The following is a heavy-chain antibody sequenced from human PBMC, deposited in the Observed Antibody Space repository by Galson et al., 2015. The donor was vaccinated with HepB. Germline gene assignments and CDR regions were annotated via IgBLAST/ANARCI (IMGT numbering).Heavy chain of an antibody. D-gene: IGHD5-12*01. V-gene: IGHV4-39*01. Sequence: LTCTVSGGSISSSSYYWGWIRQPPGKGLEWIGSIYYSGSTYYNPSLKSRVTISVDTSKNQFSLKLSSVTAADTAVYYCARHLVAGDDAFDIWGQGTMVTVSS. CDR2: IYYSGST. CDR1: GGSISSSSYY. CDR3: ARHLVAGDDAFDI. J-gene: IGHJ3*02.